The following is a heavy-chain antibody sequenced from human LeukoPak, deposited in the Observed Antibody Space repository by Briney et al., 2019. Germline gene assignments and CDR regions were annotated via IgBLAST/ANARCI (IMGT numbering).Heavy chain of an antibody. V-gene: IGHV3-23*01. CDR1: GFTFSSYA. J-gene: IGHJ1*01. Sequence: GGSLRLSCAASGFTFSSYAMSWVRQAPGKAPGWVSAINSGGVGTYYSADVEGRFTISRDNSKNNLSLHMSRLRAEDSAMYYCAKSSGYARAEYFTHWGQGTLVTVSS. D-gene: IGHD2-2*01. CDR3: AKSSGYARAEYFTH. CDR2: INSGGVGT.